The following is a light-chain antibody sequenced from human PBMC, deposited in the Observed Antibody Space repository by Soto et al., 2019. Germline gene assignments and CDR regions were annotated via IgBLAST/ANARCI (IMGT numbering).Light chain of an antibody. CDR3: QQSNSWPRT. Sequence: EILLTHSPATLSVSAGERATLSCIPSHSVRINLAWYQQRPGQAPRLLIYAASTRATGIPARFGGSGSGTEFTLTLSSLQSEDFAVYCCQQSNSWPRTFGQGTKVDI. V-gene: IGKV3-15*01. CDR1: HSVRIN. J-gene: IGKJ1*01. CDR2: AAS.